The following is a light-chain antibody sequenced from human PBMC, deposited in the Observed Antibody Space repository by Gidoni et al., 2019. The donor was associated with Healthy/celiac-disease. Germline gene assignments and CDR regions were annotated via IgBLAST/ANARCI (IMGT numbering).Light chain of an antibody. CDR1: QSVSSY. CDR3: QQRSNWLT. J-gene: IGKJ4*01. Sequence: EIVLTQSPATLSSSPGERATLSCSASQSVSSYLAWYQQKPGQAPRLLIYDASNRATGIPARCSGSGSGTDFTLTISSLEPEDFAVYYCQQRSNWLTFGGGTKVEIK. V-gene: IGKV3-11*01. CDR2: DAS.